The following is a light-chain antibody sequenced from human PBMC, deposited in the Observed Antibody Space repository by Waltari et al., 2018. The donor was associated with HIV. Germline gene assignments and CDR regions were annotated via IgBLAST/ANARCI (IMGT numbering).Light chain of an antibody. J-gene: IGKJ1*01. CDR2: GAS. CDR1: ETLHNN. V-gene: IGKV3-15*01. Sequence: EIIMMQSPLTLSLSPGDRVTLSCRASETLHNNLAWYQQKPGQAPRPLIYGASIQATGIPARCSGSGAGTDFSLTISSLQYEDFAVYYCQHYDNWPPWTFGQGTTVESK. CDR3: QHYDNWPPWT.